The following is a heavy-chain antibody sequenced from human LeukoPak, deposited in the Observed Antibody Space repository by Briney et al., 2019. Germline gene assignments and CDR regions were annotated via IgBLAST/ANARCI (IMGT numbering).Heavy chain of an antibody. Sequence: PGGSLRLSCAASGFTFSSYWMSWVRQAPGKGLEWVANIKQDGSEKYYVDSVKGRFTISRDNAKNSLYLQMNSLRAEDTAVYYCARDFVLYDSSGYDAFFDYWGQGTLVTVSS. CDR2: IKQDGSEK. J-gene: IGHJ4*02. V-gene: IGHV3-7*01. CDR3: ARDFVLYDSSGYDAFFDY. CDR1: GFTFSSYW. D-gene: IGHD3-22*01.